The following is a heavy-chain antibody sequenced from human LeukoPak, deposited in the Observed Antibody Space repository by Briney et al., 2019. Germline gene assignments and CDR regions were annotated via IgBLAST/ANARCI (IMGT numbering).Heavy chain of an antibody. V-gene: IGHV4-34*01. CDR1: GGSFSGYY. CDR2: INDSGRT. Sequence: SQTLSLTCAVYGGSFSGYYCSWIRQPPGKGLEWIGEINDSGRTNYNPSLKSRVTISVAASKNQFSLKLNSVTAADTAVYYCARSSYMDVWGKGTTVTISS. J-gene: IGHJ6*03. CDR3: ARSSYMDV.